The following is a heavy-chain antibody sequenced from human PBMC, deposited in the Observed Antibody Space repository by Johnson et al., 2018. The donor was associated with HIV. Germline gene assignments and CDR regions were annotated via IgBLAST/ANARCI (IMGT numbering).Heavy chain of an antibody. Sequence: VQLVESGGGLVKPGGSLRLSCAASGFTFDDYAMSWVRQAPGKGLEWVSAISGSGGSTYYTDSVKGRFTISRDNATNTLYLQMDSLRAADTAMYYCAKVGLVVAGPLPHAFDIWGQGTLVTVSS. V-gene: IGHV3-23*04. D-gene: IGHD6-19*01. CDR1: GFTFDDYA. J-gene: IGHJ3*02. CDR3: AKVGLVVAGPLPHAFDI. CDR2: ISGSGGST.